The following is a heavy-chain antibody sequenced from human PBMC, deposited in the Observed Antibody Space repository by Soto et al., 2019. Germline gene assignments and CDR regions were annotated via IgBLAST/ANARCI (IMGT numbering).Heavy chain of an antibody. CDR1: GGSISSSNW. J-gene: IGHJ6*02. Sequence: QVQLQESGPGLVKPSGTLSLTCAVSGGSISSSNWWSWVRQPPGKGLEWIGEIYHSGSTNYNPALMSRVTIPVDKSKNQFSLKLSSVNAADTAVYYGAREEAGNYGIYYYGMDVWGQGTTVTVSS. CDR3: AREEAGNYGIYYYGMDV. V-gene: IGHV4-4*02. D-gene: IGHD4-4*01. CDR2: IYHSGST.